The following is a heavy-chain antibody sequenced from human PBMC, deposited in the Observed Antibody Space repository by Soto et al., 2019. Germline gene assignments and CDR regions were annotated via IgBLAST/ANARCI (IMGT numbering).Heavy chain of an antibody. CDR2: IYYSGST. V-gene: IGHV4-39*01. J-gene: IGHJ4*02. Sequence: SETLSLTCTVSGGSISSSSYYWGWLRQPPGKGLEWIGSIYYSGSTYYNPSLKSRVTISVDTSKNQFSLKLSSGTAADTAVYYCARLYDFWSGLIDYWGQGTLVTVSS. CDR3: ARLYDFWSGLIDY. D-gene: IGHD3-3*01. CDR1: GGSISSSSYY.